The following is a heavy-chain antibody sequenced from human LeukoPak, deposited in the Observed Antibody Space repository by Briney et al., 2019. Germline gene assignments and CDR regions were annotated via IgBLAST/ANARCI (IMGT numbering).Heavy chain of an antibody. CDR1: GYSFTSYW. CDR2: IYPGDSYT. V-gene: IGHV5-51*01. CDR3: ARVHGITIFGVVIRPFDY. J-gene: IGHJ4*02. Sequence: GESLKISCKGSGYSFTSYWIGWVRQMPGKGLEWMGIIYPGDSYTRYSPSFQGQVTISADKSISTAYLQWSSLKASDTAMYYCARVHGITIFGVVIRPFDYWGQGTLVTVSS. D-gene: IGHD3-3*01.